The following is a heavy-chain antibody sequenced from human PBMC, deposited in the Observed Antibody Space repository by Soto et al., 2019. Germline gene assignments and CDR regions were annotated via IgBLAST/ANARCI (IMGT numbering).Heavy chain of an antibody. Sequence: PWGSMRHSCIVPELNIGDCTMNWVRKDKGKGLEWVSGINGGDDSKHYAESVRGRFTIIRDNSKNTLLLQMNSLRVEDTAIFYFAKDSHWGIISPTPDHWVQGTQVTVSS. J-gene: IGHJ4*02. V-gene: IGHV3-23*01. CDR1: ELNIGDCT. CDR2: INGGDDSK. CDR3: AKDSHWGIISPTPDH. D-gene: IGHD3-16*01.